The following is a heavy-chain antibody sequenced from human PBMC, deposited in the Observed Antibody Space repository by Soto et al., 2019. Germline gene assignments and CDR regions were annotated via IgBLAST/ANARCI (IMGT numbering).Heavy chain of an antibody. D-gene: IGHD3-16*02. CDR3: ASGGMITFGGVIHYYGMDV. Sequence: SETLSLTCTVSGGSISSGDYYWSWVRQPPGKGLEWIGYIYYSGSTYYNPSLKSRVTISVDTSKNQFSLKLSSVTAADTAVYYCASGGMITFGGVIHYYGMDVWGQGTTVTVSS. CDR2: IYYSGST. J-gene: IGHJ6*02. V-gene: IGHV4-30-4*01. CDR1: GGSISSGDYY.